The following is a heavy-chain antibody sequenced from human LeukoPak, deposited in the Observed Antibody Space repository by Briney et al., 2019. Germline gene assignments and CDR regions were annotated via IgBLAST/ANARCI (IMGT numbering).Heavy chain of an antibody. CDR3: ARGRRDSSGYYSY. Sequence: ASVKVSCKGSGYTFADYYIHWVRQAPGQGLEWIGWINPNSGGTNYAQKFQGRVAMTRDTSISLVYMELSRLTSDDTAVHYCARGRRDSSGYYSYWGQGTLVTVSS. V-gene: IGHV1-2*02. J-gene: IGHJ4*02. CDR1: GYTFADYY. D-gene: IGHD3-22*01. CDR2: INPNSGGT.